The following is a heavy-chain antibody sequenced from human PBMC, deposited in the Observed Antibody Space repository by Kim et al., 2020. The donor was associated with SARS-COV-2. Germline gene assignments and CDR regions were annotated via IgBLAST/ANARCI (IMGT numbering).Heavy chain of an antibody. V-gene: IGHV1-3*01. Sequence: ASVKVSCKASGYTFTSYAMHWVRQAPGQRLEWMGWINAGNGNTKYSQKFQGRVTITRDTSASTAYMELSSLRSEDTAVYYCARDDSHDFHYFDYWGQGTLVTVSS. CDR1: GYTFTSYA. J-gene: IGHJ4*02. CDR2: INAGNGNT. CDR3: ARDDSHDFHYFDY. D-gene: IGHD2-21*02.